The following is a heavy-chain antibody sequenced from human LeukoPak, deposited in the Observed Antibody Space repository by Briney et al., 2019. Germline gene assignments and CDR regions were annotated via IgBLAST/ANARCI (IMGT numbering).Heavy chain of an antibody. J-gene: IGHJ4*02. CDR1: GFRFSSYS. Sequence: GGSLRLSCAASGFRFSSYSMNWVRQAPGKGLEWVSYISHTGSTMSYADSVKGRFTISRDNAKNSLYLQMNSLRAEDTAVYFCAMIEQVVSNVEGGYWGQGTLVTVSS. D-gene: IGHD6-6*01. CDR3: AMIEQVVSNVEGGY. CDR2: ISHTGSTM. V-gene: IGHV3-48*04.